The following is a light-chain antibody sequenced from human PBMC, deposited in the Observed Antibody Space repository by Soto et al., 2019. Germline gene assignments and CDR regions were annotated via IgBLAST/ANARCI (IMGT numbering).Light chain of an antibody. V-gene: IGKV3-20*01. Sequence: EIVLTQSPGTLSLSPGERATLSCRASQSVASSSIAWYQQRLGQAPRLLIYGASNRATGIPDRFSGSGSGTDFTLTISRLEPEDFALYYCQQYGGSPITFGLGTRLEI. CDR1: QSVASSS. J-gene: IGKJ5*01. CDR2: GAS. CDR3: QQYGGSPIT.